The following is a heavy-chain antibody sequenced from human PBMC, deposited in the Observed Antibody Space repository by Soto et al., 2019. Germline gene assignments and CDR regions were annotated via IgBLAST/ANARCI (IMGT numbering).Heavy chain of an antibody. CDR3: ALLYGDSYGYGNWFDP. D-gene: IGHD5-18*01. CDR2: IYWDDDK. V-gene: IGHV2-5*02. CDR1: GFSLSTSGVG. Sequence: QITLKESGPTLVKPTQTLTLTCTFSGFSLSTSGVGVGWIRQPPGKALEWLALIYWDDDKRYSPSLKSRLTIPKDTPKTQVVLTMTNMAPVDTATYYCALLYGDSYGYGNWFDPWGQGTLVTVSS. J-gene: IGHJ5*02.